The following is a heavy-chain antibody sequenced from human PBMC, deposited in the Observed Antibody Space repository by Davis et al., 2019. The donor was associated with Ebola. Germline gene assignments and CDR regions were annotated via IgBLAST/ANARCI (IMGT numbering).Heavy chain of an antibody. D-gene: IGHD6-13*01. V-gene: IGHV3-74*01. CDR2: INSDGSST. CDR3: AREAASGNWFDP. Sequence: GESLKISCAASGFTFSSYWMHWVRQAPGKGLVWVSRINSDGSSTSYADSVKGRFTISRDNAKNTLYLQMNSLTAEDTAMYYCAREAASGNWFDPWGQGTLVTVSS. J-gene: IGHJ5*02. CDR1: GFTFSSYW.